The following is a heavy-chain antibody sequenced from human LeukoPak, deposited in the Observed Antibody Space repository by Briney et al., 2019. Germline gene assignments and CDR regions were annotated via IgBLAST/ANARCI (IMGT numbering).Heavy chain of an antibody. V-gene: IGHV1-8*03. CDR1: GYTFTSYD. D-gene: IGHD3-9*01. Sequence: GASVKVSCKASGYTFTSYDINWVRQATGQGLEWMGWMNPNSANTGYAQKFQGRVTITRDTSKSTAYVELSSLRSGDTAVYYCARVNLRQYYDILTGYYYYYYMDVWGKGTTVTVSS. CDR2: MNPNSANT. J-gene: IGHJ6*03. CDR3: ARVNLRQYYDILTGYYYYYYMDV.